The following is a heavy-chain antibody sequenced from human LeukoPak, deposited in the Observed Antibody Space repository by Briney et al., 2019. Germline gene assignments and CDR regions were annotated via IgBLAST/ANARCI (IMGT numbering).Heavy chain of an antibody. CDR3: AKTGNSRFDY. D-gene: IGHD4-23*01. J-gene: IGHJ4*02. Sequence: GGSLSLSCAASGFTFSSYAMSWVRQAPGKGLEWVSAISGGGDSTYYGDSVKGRFTISRDNSKNTLYLQMNSLRAEDTAVYYCAKTGNSRFDYWGQGTLVTVSS. CDR1: GFTFSSYA. V-gene: IGHV3-23*01. CDR2: ISGGGDST.